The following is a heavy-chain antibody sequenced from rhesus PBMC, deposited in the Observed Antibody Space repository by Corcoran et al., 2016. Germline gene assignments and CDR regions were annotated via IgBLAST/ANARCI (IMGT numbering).Heavy chain of an antibody. Sequence: QVQLQESGPGVVKPSETLSLTCAVSGGSISDSYRWSWIRQPPGKGLEWIWYIYGSSKVTNYNPSLKSRVTIAKDTSKNQFSFKLSSVTAADTDVYYCARSWGSRYYFDYWGQGVLFTVSS. CDR3: ARSWGSRYYFDY. D-gene: IGHD4-29*01. CDR2: IYGSSKVT. V-gene: IGHV4S10*01. CDR1: GGSISDSYR. J-gene: IGHJ4*01.